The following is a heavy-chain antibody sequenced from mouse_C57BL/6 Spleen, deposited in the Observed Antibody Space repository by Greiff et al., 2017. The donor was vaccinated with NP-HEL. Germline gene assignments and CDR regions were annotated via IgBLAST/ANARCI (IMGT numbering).Heavy chain of an antibody. J-gene: IGHJ1*03. V-gene: IGHV1-19*01. Sequence: VQLKESGPVLVKPGASVKMSCKASGYTFTDYYMNWVKQSHGKSLEWIGVINPYNGGTSYNQKFKGKATLTVDKSSSTAYMELNSLTSEDSAVYYCARSYYGSGYFDVWGTGTTVTVSS. CDR3: ARSYYGSGYFDV. CDR2: INPYNGGT. D-gene: IGHD1-1*01. CDR1: GYTFTDYY.